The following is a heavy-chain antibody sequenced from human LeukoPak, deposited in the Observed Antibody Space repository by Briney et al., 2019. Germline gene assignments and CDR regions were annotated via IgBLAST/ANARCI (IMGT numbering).Heavy chain of an antibody. Sequence: SETLSLTCTVSGGSISSYYWSWIRQPPGKGLEWIGCIYYSGSTNYNPSLKSRVTISVDTSKNQFSLKLSSVTAADTAVYYCASEGPHMIGSFDIWGRGTMVTVSS. D-gene: IGHD3-22*01. CDR3: ASEGPHMIGSFDI. CDR2: IYYSGST. V-gene: IGHV4-59*01. CDR1: GGSISSYY. J-gene: IGHJ3*02.